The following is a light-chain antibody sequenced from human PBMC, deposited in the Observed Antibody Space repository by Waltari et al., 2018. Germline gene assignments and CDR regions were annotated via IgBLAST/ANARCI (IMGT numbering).Light chain of an antibody. CDR2: DVT. CDR3: CSYADGNTYV. J-gene: IGLJ1*01. V-gene: IGLV2-11*01. Sequence: QSALTQPRSVSGSPGQSVTISCTGTGRDVGAYMYVSWYQHRPGEAPKVMIYDVTYRPSGVPDRFSGSKSGNTASLTISGLQAEDEADYFCCSYADGNTYVFGTGTKVTVL. CDR1: GRDVGAYMY.